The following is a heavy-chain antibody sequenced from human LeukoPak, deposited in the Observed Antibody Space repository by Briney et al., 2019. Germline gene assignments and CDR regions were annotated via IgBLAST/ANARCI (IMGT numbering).Heavy chain of an antibody. CDR3: AREARVGGALQY. V-gene: IGHV3-74*03. Sequence: GGSLRLSWAAPGLTFSTYWMHRVRQAPGEGLAWVARINPDGSIRTYANSVQGRVTISRDTAKDTLFLQMNSLRAEDTAVYYCAREARVGGALQYWGQGTPVTVAS. D-gene: IGHD1-26*01. CDR1: GLTFSTYW. J-gene: IGHJ4*02. CDR2: INPDGSIR.